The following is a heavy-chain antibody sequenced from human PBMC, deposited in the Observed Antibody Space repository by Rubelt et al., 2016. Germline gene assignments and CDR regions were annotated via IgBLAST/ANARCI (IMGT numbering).Heavy chain of an antibody. Sequence: GGSLRLSCAASGFTFSNYAMTWVRQAPGKGLEWVSAIDSGAVNTYYADSVKGRFTIPRDNSKNTLYLQMNSLRAEDTAVYYCARLNTGMSAMDVWGQGTTVTVSS. CDR3: ARLNTGMSAMDV. V-gene: IGHV3-23*01. J-gene: IGHJ6*02. CDR1: GFTFSNYA. D-gene: IGHD1-14*01. CDR2: IDSGAVNT.